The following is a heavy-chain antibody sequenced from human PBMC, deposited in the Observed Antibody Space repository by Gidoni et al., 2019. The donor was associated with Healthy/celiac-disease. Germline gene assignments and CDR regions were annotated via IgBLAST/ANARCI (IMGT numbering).Heavy chain of an antibody. D-gene: IGHD2-2*01. J-gene: IGHJ6*02. CDR2: INPNSGGT. CDR3: ARAYCSSTSCYDRYYYYYGMDV. CDR1: GYTFTGYY. Sequence: QVQLVQSGAEVKKPGASVKVSCKASGYTFTGYYMHWVRQAPGQGLEWMEWINPNSGGTNYAQKFQGRVTMTRDTSISTAYMELSRLRSDDTAVYYGARAYCSSTSCYDRYYYYYGMDVWGQGTTVTVSS. V-gene: IGHV1-2*02.